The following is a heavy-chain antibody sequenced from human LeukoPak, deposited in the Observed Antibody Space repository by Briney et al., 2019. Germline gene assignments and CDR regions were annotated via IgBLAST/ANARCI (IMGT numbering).Heavy chain of an antibody. J-gene: IGHJ6*03. D-gene: IGHD2-15*01. Sequence: GGSLRLSCAASGFTFSSYAMSWVRQAPGKGLEWVSAISGSGGITYYADSVKGRFTISRDNSKNTLYLQMNSLRAEDTAAYYCAKDLRYCSGGSCYSGYYYYMDVWGKGTTVTVSS. CDR1: GFTFSSYA. V-gene: IGHV3-23*01. CDR2: ISGSGGIT. CDR3: AKDLRYCSGGSCYSGYYYYMDV.